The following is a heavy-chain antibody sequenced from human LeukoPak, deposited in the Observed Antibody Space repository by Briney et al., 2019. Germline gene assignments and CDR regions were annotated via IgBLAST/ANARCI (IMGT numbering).Heavy chain of an antibody. CDR2: IYYSGSA. CDR3: ARDSAARGFDP. V-gene: IGHV4-59*01. J-gene: IGHJ5*02. Sequence: SETLSLTCTVSGGSISSYYWSWIRQPPGKGLEWIGYIYYSGSANYNPSLKSRVTISVDTSKNQFSLKLSSVTAADTAVYYCARDSAARGFDPWGQGTLVTVSS. D-gene: IGHD6-6*01. CDR1: GGSISSYY.